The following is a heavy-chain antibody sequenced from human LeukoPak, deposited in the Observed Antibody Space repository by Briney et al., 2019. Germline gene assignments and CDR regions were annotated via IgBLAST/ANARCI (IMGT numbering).Heavy chain of an antibody. CDR2: IYYSGST. D-gene: IGHD3-9*01. V-gene: IGHV4-30-4*01. CDR1: GGSISSGDYY. J-gene: IGHJ3*02. CDR3: ARERVGYDILTGYYKDAFDI. Sequence: SETLSLTCTVPGGSISSGDYYWSWIRQPPEKGLEWFGYIYYSGSTYYNPSLKSRVTISVDTSKNQFSLKLSSVTAADTAVYYCARERVGYDILTGYYKDAFDIWGQGTMVTVSS.